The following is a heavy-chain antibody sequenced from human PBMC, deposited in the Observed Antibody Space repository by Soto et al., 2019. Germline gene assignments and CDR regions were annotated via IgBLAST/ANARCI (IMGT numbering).Heavy chain of an antibody. Sequence: ESGPTLVNPTQTLTLTCTFSGFSLSTSGVGVGWIRQPPGKALEWLALIYWNDDKRYSPSLKSRLPITKDTSKNQVVLTMTNMDPVDTATYYCAHVRDGYNRRFYWYFDLWGRGNLVTVSS. CDR2: IYWNDDK. V-gene: IGHV2-5*01. D-gene: IGHD5-12*01. J-gene: IGHJ2*01. CDR3: AHVRDGYNRRFYWYFDL. CDR1: GFSLSTSGVG.